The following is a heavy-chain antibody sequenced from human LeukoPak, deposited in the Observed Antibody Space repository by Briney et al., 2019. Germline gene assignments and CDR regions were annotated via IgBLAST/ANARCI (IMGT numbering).Heavy chain of an antibody. V-gene: IGHV4-59*08. CDR2: IYYSGST. Sequence: SETLSLTCTVSGGSISSYYWSWIRQPPGKGLEWIGYIYYSGSTNYNPSLKSRVTISVDTSKNQFSLKLSSVTAADTAVYYCARGRGWFDPWGQGTLVTVSS. CDR1: GGSISSYY. J-gene: IGHJ5*02. CDR3: ARGRGWFDP.